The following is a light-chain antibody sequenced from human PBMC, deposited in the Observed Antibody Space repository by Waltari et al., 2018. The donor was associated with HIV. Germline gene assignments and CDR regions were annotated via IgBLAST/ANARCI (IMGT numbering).Light chain of an antibody. Sequence: DIVMTQSPDSLSVSLGERATFNCKSSQTILYSSNNKNYLAWYQQKPGQPPKLLIYWASTRESGVPDRFSGSGSGTDFTLTISSLQAEDVAVYYCQQYYSAPQITFGQGTRLEIK. CDR3: QQYYSAPQIT. CDR1: QTILYSSNNKNY. CDR2: WAS. V-gene: IGKV4-1*01. J-gene: IGKJ5*01.